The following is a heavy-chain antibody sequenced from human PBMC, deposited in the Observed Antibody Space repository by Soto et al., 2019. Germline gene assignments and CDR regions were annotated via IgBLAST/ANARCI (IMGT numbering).Heavy chain of an antibody. Sequence: SETLSLTCTVSGASITYGGYSWSWIRQTPGKGLEWIGYINHLETTFYNPSFESRLSLSIDRAKNQFSLNLNSMSAADRAVYFCARGGGSDSFDYWGQGLLVTVYS. CDR3: ARGGGSDSFDY. J-gene: IGHJ4*02. D-gene: IGHD1-26*01. CDR1: GASITYGGYS. CDR2: INHLETT. V-gene: IGHV4-30-2*01.